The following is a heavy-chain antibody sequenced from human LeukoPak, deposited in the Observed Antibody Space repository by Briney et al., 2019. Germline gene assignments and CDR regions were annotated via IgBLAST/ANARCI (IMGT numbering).Heavy chain of an antibody. Sequence: ASVKVSCKASGYTFTSYGISWVRQAPGQGLEWMGWISAYNGNTNYAQKLQGRVTMTTDTSTSTAYMELRSLRSDDTAVYYCARTEYSRGKNWFDPWGQGTLVTVSS. J-gene: IGHJ5*02. V-gene: IGHV1-18*01. CDR2: ISAYNGNT. CDR1: GYTFTSYG. D-gene: IGHD6-6*01. CDR3: ARTEYSRGKNWFDP.